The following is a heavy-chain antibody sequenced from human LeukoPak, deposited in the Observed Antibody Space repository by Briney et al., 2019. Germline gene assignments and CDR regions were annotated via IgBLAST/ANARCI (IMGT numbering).Heavy chain of an antibody. J-gene: IGHJ4*02. CDR2: INHSGST. Sequence: SETLSLTCAVYGGSFSGYYWSWIRQPPGKGLEWIGEINHSGSTNYNPSLKSRVTISVDTSKNQFSLKLSSVTAADTAVYYCARLGVRGENYWGQGTLVTVSS. CDR1: GGSFSGYY. D-gene: IGHD3-10*01. V-gene: IGHV4-34*01. CDR3: ARLGVRGENY.